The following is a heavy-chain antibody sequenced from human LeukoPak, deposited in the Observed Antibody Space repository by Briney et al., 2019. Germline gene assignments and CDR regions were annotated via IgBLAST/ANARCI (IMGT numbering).Heavy chain of an antibody. Sequence: SETLSLTCTVSGGSISSGDRYWSWFRQPPGKGLEWIGFTYYSGSAYYNPSLKSRVTISIDTSKNQFSLKLTSVTAADTAVYYCARNDYYDGTGDYWGQGTLVTVSS. J-gene: IGHJ4*02. V-gene: IGHV4-30-4*01. D-gene: IGHD3-22*01. CDR3: ARNDYYDGTGDY. CDR1: GGSISSGDRY. CDR2: TYYSGSA.